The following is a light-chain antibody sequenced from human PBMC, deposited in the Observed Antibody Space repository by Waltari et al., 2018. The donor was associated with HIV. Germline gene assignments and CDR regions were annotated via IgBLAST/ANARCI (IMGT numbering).Light chain of an antibody. Sequence: QSGLRQPPSTSRPPGQRVVISCSGSSSNVGTHHVSWFQQLPGAAPRLLIYRNDRRPSGVPDRFTAAKSGTSASLVISGLRSDDEADYFCASWDDALSSWLFGGGTKLTVL. CDR3: ASWDDALSSWL. V-gene: IGLV1-47*01. CDR1: SSNVGTHH. J-gene: IGLJ6*01. CDR2: RND.